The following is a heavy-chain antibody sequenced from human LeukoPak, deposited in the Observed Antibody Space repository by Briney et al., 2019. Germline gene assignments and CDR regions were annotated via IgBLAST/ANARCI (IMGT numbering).Heavy chain of an antibody. CDR3: ANTEVPAAIEYYFDY. Sequence: GGSLRLSCAASGFTFSSYAMSWVRQAPGKGLEWVSAISGSGGSTYYADSVKGRFTISRDNSKKTLYLQMNSLRAEDTAVYYCANTEVPAAIEYYFDYWGQGTLVTVSS. CDR2: ISGSGGST. CDR1: GFTFSSYA. V-gene: IGHV3-23*01. D-gene: IGHD2-2*01. J-gene: IGHJ4*02.